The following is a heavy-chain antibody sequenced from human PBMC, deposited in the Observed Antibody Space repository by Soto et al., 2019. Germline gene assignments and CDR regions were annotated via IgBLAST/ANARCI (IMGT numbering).Heavy chain of an antibody. D-gene: IGHD6-19*01. V-gene: IGHV4-39*01. CDR2: MYYSGNT. CDR3: ARLGYTSGWRLDY. CDR1: GGSISSSSYS. Sequence: QLQLQESGPGLVNPSETLSLTCTVSGGSISSSSYSWGWIRQPPGKGLEWIGSMYYSGNTYYNPSLKSRVTISVDTSKNQFSLRLNSATAADTAVYYCARLGYTSGWRLDYWGQGTLVTVSS. J-gene: IGHJ4*02.